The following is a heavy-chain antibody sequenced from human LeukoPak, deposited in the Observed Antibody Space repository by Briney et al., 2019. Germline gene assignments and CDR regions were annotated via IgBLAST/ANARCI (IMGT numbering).Heavy chain of an antibody. Sequence: ASVNVSCKASGGTFSSYAISWVRQAPGQGLEWMGGIIPIFGTANYAQKFQGRVTITADESTSTAYMELSSLRSEDTAVYYCAREEVDIVVVVAARVYYGMDVWGQGTTVTVSS. CDR1: GGTFSSYA. CDR3: AREEVDIVVVVAARVYYGMDV. CDR2: IIPIFGTA. D-gene: IGHD2-15*01. J-gene: IGHJ6*02. V-gene: IGHV1-69*13.